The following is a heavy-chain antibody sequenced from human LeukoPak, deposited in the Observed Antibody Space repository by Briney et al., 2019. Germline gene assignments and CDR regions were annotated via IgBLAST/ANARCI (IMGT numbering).Heavy chain of an antibody. CDR1: GFTFGSYA. D-gene: IGHD3-9*01. CDR3: ARDQVYFSDY. V-gene: IGHV3-21*01. Sequence: GESLRLSCAASGFTFGSYAMSWVRQTPGKSLEWVSIITNGGVTTYYADSVKGRFTISRDNAKNSLYLQMNSLRAEDTAVYYCARDQVYFSDYWGQGTLVTVSS. J-gene: IGHJ4*02. CDR2: ITNGGVTT.